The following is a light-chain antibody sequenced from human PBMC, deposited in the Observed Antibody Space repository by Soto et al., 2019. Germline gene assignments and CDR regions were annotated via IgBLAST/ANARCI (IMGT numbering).Light chain of an antibody. V-gene: IGKV1-39*01. CDR1: QSISNF. CDR3: QQSYSTPRA. J-gene: IGKJ1*01. Sequence: DIQMTQSPSSLSASVGDRVSITCRASQSISNFLNWYQHKPGKAPRLLIYASSILESGVPSRFSGSGSGTDLTLTISSLQPEDFATYYCQQSYSTPRAFGQGTKVELK. CDR2: ASS.